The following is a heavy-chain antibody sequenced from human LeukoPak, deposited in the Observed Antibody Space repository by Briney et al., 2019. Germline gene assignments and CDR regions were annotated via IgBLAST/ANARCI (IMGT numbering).Heavy chain of an antibody. Sequence: SETLSLTCTVSGGSITNYYWGWIRQPPGKGLEWIGSIYYSGSTYYNPSLKSRVTISGDTSKNHFSLRLSSVTAADTAVYYCARDFDYWGQGTLVTVSS. V-gene: IGHV4-39*07. J-gene: IGHJ4*02. CDR1: GGSITNYY. CDR2: IYYSGST. CDR3: ARDFDY.